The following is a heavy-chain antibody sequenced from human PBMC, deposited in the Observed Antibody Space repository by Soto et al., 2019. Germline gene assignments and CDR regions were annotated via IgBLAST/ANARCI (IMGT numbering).Heavy chain of an antibody. CDR3: ARLYSSGWYYPVDFDY. D-gene: IGHD6-19*01. V-gene: IGHV3-21*01. CDR1: GFTFSSYS. CDR2: ISSSSSYI. J-gene: IGHJ4*02. Sequence: GSLRLSCAASGFTFSSYSMNWVRQAPGKGLEWVSSISSSSSYIYYADSVKGRFTISRDNAKNSLYLQMNSLRAEDTAVYYCARLYSSGWYYPVDFDYWGQGTLVTVSS.